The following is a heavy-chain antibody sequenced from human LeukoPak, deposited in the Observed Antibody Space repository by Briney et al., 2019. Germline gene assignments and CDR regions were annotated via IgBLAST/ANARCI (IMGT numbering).Heavy chain of an antibody. J-gene: IGHJ4*02. CDR3: ARVFLTGSDTDY. D-gene: IGHD7-27*01. Sequence: GASVKVSCKASGYTFTGYHMHWVRQAPGQGLEWMGWINPNSGGTSYAQKLQGRVTMTTDTSTSTAYMELRSLRSDDTAVYYCARVFLTGSDTDYWGQGTLVTVSS. V-gene: IGHV1-2*02. CDR1: GYTFTGYH. CDR2: INPNSGGT.